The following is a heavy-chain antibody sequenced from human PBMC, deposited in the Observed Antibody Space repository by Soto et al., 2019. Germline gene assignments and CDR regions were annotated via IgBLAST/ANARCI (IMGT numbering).Heavy chain of an antibody. D-gene: IGHD3-10*01. Sequence: PVGSLRLSCAASGFTFSSYAMSWVRQAPEKGMEWVSAISGSGGSTYYADSVKGRFTISRDNSKNTLYLQMNSLRAEDTAVYYCALNQYYYGSGSYVFYYYYGMDVWGQGTTVTVSS. J-gene: IGHJ6*02. V-gene: IGHV3-23*01. CDR1: GFTFSSYA. CDR2: ISGSGGST. CDR3: ALNQYYYGSGSYVFYYYYGMDV.